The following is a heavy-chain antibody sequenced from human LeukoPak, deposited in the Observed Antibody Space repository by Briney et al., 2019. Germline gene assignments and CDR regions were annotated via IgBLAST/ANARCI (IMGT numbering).Heavy chain of an antibody. V-gene: IGHV1-8*01. Sequence: ASVKVSCNASGYTFTSYDINLVRQAPGQGLEWMGWIDLSSGNTGYAQKFQGRVTMTRNTSISTAYMELSSLRSEDNAVYDWARDSPGRPGYWGQGTLVTVSS. J-gene: IGHJ4*02. CDR3: ARDSPGRPGY. CDR1: GYTFTSYD. CDR2: IDLSSGNT.